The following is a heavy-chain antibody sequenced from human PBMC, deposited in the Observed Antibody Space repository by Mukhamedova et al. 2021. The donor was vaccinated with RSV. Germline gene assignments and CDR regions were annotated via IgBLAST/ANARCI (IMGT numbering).Heavy chain of an antibody. J-gene: IGHJ4*02. V-gene: IGHV3-23*01. Sequence: VRQAPGKGLEWVSSISGSGGDTYYTDSVQGRFTISRDNTNNILFLQMNSLRAEDSALYYCVKDEYNSGWRIAYWGQGTLVTVSS. CDR3: VKDEYNSGWRIAY. CDR2: ISGSGGDT. D-gene: IGHD5-12*01.